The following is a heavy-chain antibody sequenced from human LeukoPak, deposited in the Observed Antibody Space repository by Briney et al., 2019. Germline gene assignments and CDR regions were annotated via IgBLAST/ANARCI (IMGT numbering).Heavy chain of an antibody. V-gene: IGHV3-23*01. CDR1: GFTFSSYA. CDR3: ANPRVGELLSNDAFDI. Sequence: GGSLRLSCAASGFTFSSYAMSWVRQAPGKGLEWVSAISGSGGSTYYADSVKGRFTISRDNSKNTLYLQMNCLRAEDTAVYYCANPRVGELLSNDAFDIWGQGTMVTVSS. D-gene: IGHD1-26*01. J-gene: IGHJ3*02. CDR2: ISGSGGST.